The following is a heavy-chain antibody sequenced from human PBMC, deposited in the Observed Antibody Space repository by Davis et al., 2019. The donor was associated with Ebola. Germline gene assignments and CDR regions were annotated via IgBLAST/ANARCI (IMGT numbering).Heavy chain of an antibody. D-gene: IGHD5-12*01. Sequence: ASVKVSCKASGYTFTSYYMHWVRQAPGQGLEWMGIINPNDSRTIYAHKFQGRVTVTRDTSTTTVYMDLSSLRSEDTALYYCTTPGGQDSGYDVFDIWGQGTMVTVSS. CDR1: GYTFTSYY. V-gene: IGHV1-46*03. CDR2: INPNDSRT. J-gene: IGHJ3*02. CDR3: TTPGGQDSGYDVFDI.